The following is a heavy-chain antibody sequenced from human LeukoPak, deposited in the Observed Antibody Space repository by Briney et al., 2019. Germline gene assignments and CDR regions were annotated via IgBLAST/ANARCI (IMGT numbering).Heavy chain of an antibody. J-gene: IGHJ4*02. CDR2: IYHSGST. D-gene: IGHD3-10*01. Sequence: SETLSLTCTVSGYSISSGYYWGWIRQPPGKGLEWIGSIYHSGSTYYNPSLKSRVTISVDTSKNQFSLKLSSVTAADTAVYYCASLPGNSFNYVGYWGQGILVTVSS. CDR1: GYSISSGYY. V-gene: IGHV4-38-2*02. CDR3: ASLPGNSFNYVGY.